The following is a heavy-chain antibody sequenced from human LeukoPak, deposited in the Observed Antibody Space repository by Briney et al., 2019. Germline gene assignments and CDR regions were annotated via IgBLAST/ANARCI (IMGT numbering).Heavy chain of an antibody. V-gene: IGHV1-8*01. CDR1: GYTFTSYD. Sequence: ASVKVSCKASGYTFTSYDINWVRQATGQGLEWMGWMNPNSGNTGYAQKFQGRVTMTRNTSISTAYMELSSLRSGDTAVYYCATFPSSTSFYNWFDPWGQGTLVTVSS. D-gene: IGHD2-2*01. J-gene: IGHJ5*02. CDR2: MNPNSGNT. CDR3: ATFPSSTSFYNWFDP.